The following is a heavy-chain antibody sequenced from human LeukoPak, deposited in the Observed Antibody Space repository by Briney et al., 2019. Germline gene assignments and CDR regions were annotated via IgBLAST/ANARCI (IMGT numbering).Heavy chain of an antibody. CDR1: GGSISNYY. CDR3: ARPLGGDLDAFDI. V-gene: IGHV4-59*01. D-gene: IGHD3-16*01. Sequence: SDTLSLTCTVYGGSISNYYWSWIRQPPAKRLDWIGYMHYRGSTNYNPSLTSRVTISVDTSKNQLFLKLTSVTAADTAMYFCARPLGGDLDAFDIWGQGTMVTVSS. J-gene: IGHJ3*02. CDR2: MHYRGST.